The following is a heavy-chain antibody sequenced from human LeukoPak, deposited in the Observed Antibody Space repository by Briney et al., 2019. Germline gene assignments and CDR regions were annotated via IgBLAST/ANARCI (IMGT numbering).Heavy chain of an antibody. V-gene: IGHV3-15*01. Sequence: GGSLRLSCAASGFTFSNAWMSWVRQAPGKGREWVGRIKTKTDGGTTDYAAPVKGRFTISRDDSKNTLYLLMNSLKTEDTAVYYCTTEVLGGATDGTFDIWGQGTMVTVSS. J-gene: IGHJ3*02. D-gene: IGHD1-26*01. CDR3: TTEVLGGATDGTFDI. CDR2: IKTKTDGGTT. CDR1: GFTFSNAW.